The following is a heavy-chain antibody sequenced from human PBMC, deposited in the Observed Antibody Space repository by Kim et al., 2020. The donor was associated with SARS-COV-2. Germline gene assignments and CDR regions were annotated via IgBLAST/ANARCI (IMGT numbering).Heavy chain of an antibody. D-gene: IGHD3-10*01. CDR2: IRSKANSYAT. V-gene: IGHV3-73*01. CDR1: GFTFSGSA. CDR3: TRALDGLWFGESNYYYGIDV. Sequence: GGSLRLSCAASGFTFSGSAMHWVRQASGKGLEWVGRIRSKANSYATAYAASVKGRFTISRDDSKNTAYLQMNILKTEDTAVYYCTRALDGLWFGESNYYYGIDVWGQGTPVTVSS. J-gene: IGHJ6*02.